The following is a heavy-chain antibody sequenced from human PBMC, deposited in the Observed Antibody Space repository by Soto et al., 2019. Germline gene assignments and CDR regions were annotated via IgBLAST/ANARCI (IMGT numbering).Heavy chain of an antibody. CDR1: GGSISSSSYY. V-gene: IGHV4-39*01. J-gene: IGHJ6*03. CDR2: IYYSGST. D-gene: IGHD3-3*01. CDR3: ARHAYYDFWSGYSGYYYYYMDV. Sequence: QLQLQESGPGLVKPSETLSLTCTVSGGSISSSSYYWGWIRQPPGKGLEWIGSIYYSGSTYYNPSLKSRVTISVDTSKNQFSLKLSSVTAADTAVYYCARHAYYDFWSGYSGYYYYYMDVWGKGTTVTVSS.